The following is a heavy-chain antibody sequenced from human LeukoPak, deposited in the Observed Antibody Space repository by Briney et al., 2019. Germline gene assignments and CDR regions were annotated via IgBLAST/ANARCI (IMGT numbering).Heavy chain of an antibody. CDR1: GFTFDDYA. J-gene: IGHJ4*02. CDR2: ILRNSESI. V-gene: IGHV3-9*01. D-gene: IGHD6-13*01. Sequence: PGRSLRLSCAASGFTFDDYAMPWVRQAPGKGLEWVSGILRNSESIGYADSVKGRFTISRDDAKNSLYLQMNSLRAEDTALYYCVKDGGRDTAAAYYWGQGTLVSVSS. CDR3: VKDGGRDTAAAYY.